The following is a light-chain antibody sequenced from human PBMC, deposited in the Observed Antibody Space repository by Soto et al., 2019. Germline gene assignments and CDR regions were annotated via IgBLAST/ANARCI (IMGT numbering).Light chain of an antibody. CDR1: HGISNF. Sequence: DIQLTQSPSFLSASVGDRVTVTCRASHGISNFLAWYQQKPGKAPKLLIYAASTLQSGVPSRFSGSGSATEVTLTLSSLQPEDFATYYCQQLNTSPLTFGGGTKVAIK. CDR3: QQLNTSPLT. J-gene: IGKJ4*01. CDR2: AAS. V-gene: IGKV1-9*01.